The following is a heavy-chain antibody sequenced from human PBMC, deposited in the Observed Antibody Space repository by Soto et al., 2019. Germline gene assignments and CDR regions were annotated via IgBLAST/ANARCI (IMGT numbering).Heavy chain of an antibody. CDR1: GFTFSSYA. Sequence: PGGSLRLSCAASGFTFSSYAMSWVRQAPGKGLEWVSAISGSGGSTYYADSVKGRFTISRDNSKNTLYPQMNSLRAEDTAVYYCAKKCGYSSGWYYVWYFELWGRGTLVAVSS. J-gene: IGHJ2*01. V-gene: IGHV3-23*01. CDR2: ISGSGGST. CDR3: AKKCGYSSGWYYVWYFEL. D-gene: IGHD6-19*01.